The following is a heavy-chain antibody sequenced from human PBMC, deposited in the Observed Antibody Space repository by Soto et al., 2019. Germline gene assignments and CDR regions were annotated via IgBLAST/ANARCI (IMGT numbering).Heavy chain of an antibody. CDR3: VRFWPPPYSDALTDYTDAFDY. D-gene: IGHD3-9*01. J-gene: IGHJ4*02. V-gene: IGHV4-39*01. CDR2: IFYSGST. Sequence: SETLSLTCTVSGGSISSDSYYWGWIRQSPEKGLECIAIIFYSGSTYYNPTLKSRLIISVDTSKSQFFLKLSSVTAADTAVYYFVRFWPPPYSDALTDYTDAFDYWGQGTLVTVSS. CDR1: GGSISSDSYY.